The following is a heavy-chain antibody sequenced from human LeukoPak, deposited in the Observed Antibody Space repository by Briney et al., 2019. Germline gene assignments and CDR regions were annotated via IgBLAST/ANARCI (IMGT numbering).Heavy chain of an antibody. V-gene: IGHV3-23*01. J-gene: IGHJ4*02. D-gene: IGHD2-21*02. CDR3: VREDTPATANY. Sequence: GGSLRLSCVVSGFTFSSYAMSWVRQAPGKGLEWVSAISGSGGSTYYADSVKGRFTISRDNSKNTLYLQMHSLRPGDTAVYYCVREDTPATANYWGQGTLVTISS. CDR2: ISGSGGST. CDR1: GFTFSSYA.